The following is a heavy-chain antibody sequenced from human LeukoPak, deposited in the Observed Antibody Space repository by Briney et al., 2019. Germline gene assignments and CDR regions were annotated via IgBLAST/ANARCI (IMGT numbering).Heavy chain of an antibody. D-gene: IGHD5-24*01. CDR2: IRYDGSNK. V-gene: IGHV3-30*02. CDR1: GFTFSSYG. Sequence: GGSLRLSCAASGFTFSSYGMHWVRQAPGKGLEWVAFIRYDGSNKYYADSVKGRFTISRDNSKNTLYLQMNSLRAEDTAVYYCAKDRREDGYNYFGYFDYWGQGTLVTVSS. J-gene: IGHJ4*02. CDR3: AKDRREDGYNYFGYFDY.